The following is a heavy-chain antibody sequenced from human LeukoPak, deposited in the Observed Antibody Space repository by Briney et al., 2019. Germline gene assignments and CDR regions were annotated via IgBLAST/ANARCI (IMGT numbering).Heavy chain of an antibody. CDR2: ISYDGSNK. J-gene: IGHJ6*02. Sequence: GGSLRLSCAASGFTFSSYAVHWVRQAPGKGLEWVALISYDGSNKYYEDSVKGRFTISRDNSKNTLYLQMNSLRAEDTAVYYCARDRNYYGSRYFGMDVWGQGTTVTVSS. D-gene: IGHD3-10*01. CDR3: ARDRNYYGSRYFGMDV. V-gene: IGHV3-30-3*01. CDR1: GFTFSSYA.